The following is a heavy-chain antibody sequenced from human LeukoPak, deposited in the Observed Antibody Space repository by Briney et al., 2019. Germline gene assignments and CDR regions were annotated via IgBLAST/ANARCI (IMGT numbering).Heavy chain of an antibody. D-gene: IGHD3-16*01. CDR3: AKDGGGAFDI. CDR2: LSGSGGKT. Sequence: PGGSLRLSCAASGFTFSNYAMSWVRQAPGKGLEWVSSLSGSGGKTFYADSVRGRFTISRDTSKNTLYLQMNSLNAEDTAVYYCAKDGGGAFDIWGQGTMVTVSS. CDR1: GFTFSNYA. V-gene: IGHV3-23*01. J-gene: IGHJ3*02.